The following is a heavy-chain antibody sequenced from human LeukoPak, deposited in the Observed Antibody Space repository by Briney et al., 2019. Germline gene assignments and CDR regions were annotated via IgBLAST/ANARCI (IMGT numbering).Heavy chain of an antibody. V-gene: IGHV4-30-2*01. CDR1: GGSISSGGYY. J-gene: IGHJ4*02. D-gene: IGHD4-17*01. CDR3: ARAPDYGDYVFET. Sequence: ASQTLSLTCTVSGGSISSGGYYWSWIWQPPGKGLEWIGYIYHSGSTYYNPSLKSRVTISVDRSKNQFSLKLSSVTAADTAVYYCARAPDYGDYVFETWGQGTLVTVSS. CDR2: IYHSGST.